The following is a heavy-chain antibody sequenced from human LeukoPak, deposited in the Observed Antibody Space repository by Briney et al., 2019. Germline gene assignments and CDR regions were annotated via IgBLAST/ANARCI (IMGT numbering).Heavy chain of an antibody. D-gene: IGHD6-6*01. CDR3: AREGSIAARRFHAFDI. CDR1: GGTFSSYA. CDR2: IIPIFGTA. V-gene: IGHV1-69*05. J-gene: IGHJ3*02. Sequence: GASVKVSCKASGGTFSSYAISWVRQAPGQGLEWMGGIIPIFGTANYAQKFQGRVTITTDESTSTAYMELSSLRSEDTAVYYCAREGSIAARRFHAFDIWGQGTMVTVSS.